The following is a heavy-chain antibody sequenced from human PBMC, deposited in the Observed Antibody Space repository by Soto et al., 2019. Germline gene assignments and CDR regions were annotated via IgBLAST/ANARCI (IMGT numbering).Heavy chain of an antibody. CDR2: INHSGST. V-gene: IGHV4-34*01. Sequence: SETLSLTCAVYGGSFSGYYWSWIRQPPGKGLEWIGEINHSGSTNYNPSLKSRVTISVDTSKNQFSLKLSSVTAADTAVYYCARGGRLRAYYFDYWGQGTLVTVSS. CDR1: GGSFSGYY. D-gene: IGHD5-12*01. J-gene: IGHJ4*02. CDR3: ARGGRLRAYYFDY.